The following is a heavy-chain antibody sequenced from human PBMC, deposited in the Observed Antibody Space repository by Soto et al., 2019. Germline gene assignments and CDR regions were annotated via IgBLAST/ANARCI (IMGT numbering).Heavy chain of an antibody. D-gene: IGHD3-22*01. CDR2: INPSGGST. Sequence: GASVKVSCKASGYTFTSYYMHWVRQAPGQGLEWMGIINPSGGSTSYAQKFQGRVTMTRDTSTSTVYMELSSLRSEDTAVYYCARVPAYYYDSSGYYPSPDYFDYWGQGTLVTVSS. CDR3: ARVPAYYYDSSGYYPSPDYFDY. J-gene: IGHJ4*02. V-gene: IGHV1-46*01. CDR1: GYTFTSYY.